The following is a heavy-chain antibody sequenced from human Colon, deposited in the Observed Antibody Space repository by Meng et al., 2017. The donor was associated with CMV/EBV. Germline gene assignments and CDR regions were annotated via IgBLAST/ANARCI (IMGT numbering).Heavy chain of an antibody. Sequence: SVKVSCKASGGTFSSYAISWVRQAPGQGLEWMGGIIPILGIANYAQKFQGRVTITADKSTSTAYMELSSLRSEDMAVYYCARGGVLDLYAFDIWGQGTMVTVSS. CDR1: GGTFSSYA. CDR3: ARGGVLDLYAFDI. J-gene: IGHJ3*02. CDR2: IIPILGIA. V-gene: IGHV1-69*10. D-gene: IGHD3-10*01.